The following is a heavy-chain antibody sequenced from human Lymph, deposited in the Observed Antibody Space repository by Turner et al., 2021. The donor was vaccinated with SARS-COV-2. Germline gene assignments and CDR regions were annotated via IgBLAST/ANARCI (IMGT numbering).Heavy chain of an antibody. CDR3: ARVGVRFEWSDGYHYYYAMDV. D-gene: IGHD3-3*01. CDR1: GFTFSSHW. CDR2: IKQDGREK. J-gene: IGHJ6*02. V-gene: IGHV3-7*03. Sequence: EVQLVESGGGLVQPGGSLRCSCSASGFTFSSHWMSWVRQAPGKGLEWVANIKQDGREKYYVDSVKGRFTISRDNAKNSLYLQMNSLRADDTAVYFCARVGVRFEWSDGYHYYYAMDVWGQGTTVTVSS.